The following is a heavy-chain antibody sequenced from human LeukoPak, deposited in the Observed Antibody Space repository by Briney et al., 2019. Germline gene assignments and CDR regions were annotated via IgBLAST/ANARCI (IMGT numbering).Heavy chain of an antibody. CDR3: ARSPPYYDFWSSSTSHYYYYYMDV. J-gene: IGHJ6*03. CDR1: GYSFTSYW. CDR2: IYPGDSDT. Sequence: GESLKISCKGSGYSFTSYWIGWVRQMPGKGLEWMGIIYPGDSDTRYSPSFQGQVTISADKSISTAYLQWSSLKASDTAMYYCARSPPYYDFWSSSTSHYYYYYMDVWGKGTTVTVSS. V-gene: IGHV5-51*01. D-gene: IGHD3-3*01.